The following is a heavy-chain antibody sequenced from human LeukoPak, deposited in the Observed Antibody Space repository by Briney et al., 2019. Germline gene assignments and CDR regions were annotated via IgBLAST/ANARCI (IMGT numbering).Heavy chain of an antibody. V-gene: IGHV1-2*02. CDR3: TRDNSCSSSSCGNSYMDV. D-gene: IGHD2-2*01. Sequence: ASVKVSCKASGYTFNGYYVHWVRQAPGQGLEWRGWINPNSGGTNYAQKFQGRVTMTRDTSISTAYMELNSLKSDDTAVYYCTRDNSCSSSSCGNSYMDVWGKGTTVTVAS. CDR1: GYTFNGYY. CDR2: INPNSGGT. J-gene: IGHJ6*03.